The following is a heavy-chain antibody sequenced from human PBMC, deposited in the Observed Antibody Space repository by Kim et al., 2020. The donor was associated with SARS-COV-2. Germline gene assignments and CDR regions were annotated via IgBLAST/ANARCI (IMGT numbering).Heavy chain of an antibody. CDR3: ARQQALLRVLEWLPYYFDY. Sequence: SETLSLTCTVSGGSISSYNYYWGWIRQSPGKGLEWIGSIYYNEYTYYNPSLNSRVTMSVDTSKNHFSLKLISVTAADTAVYYCARQQALLRVLEWLPYYFDYWGQGTLVTVSS. CDR1: GGSISSYNYY. CDR2: IYYNEYT. J-gene: IGHJ4*02. D-gene: IGHD3-3*01. V-gene: IGHV4-39*01.